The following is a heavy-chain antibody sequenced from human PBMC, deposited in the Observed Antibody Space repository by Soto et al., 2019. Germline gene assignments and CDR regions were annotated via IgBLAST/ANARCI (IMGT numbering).Heavy chain of an antibody. CDR2: FNPSGGGT. Sequence: ASVKVSCKASGDTYTSYYIHWVRQAPGQGLGGMGTFNPSGGGTFYAQKFQGRVTMTGDTTTSTVYMELSSLRSEDTAVYYCARGEKRAVAGKLSVFDIWGQGTMVTVPS. J-gene: IGHJ3*02. CDR3: ARGEKRAVAGKLSVFDI. V-gene: IGHV1-46*01. D-gene: IGHD6-19*01. CDR1: GDTYTSYY.